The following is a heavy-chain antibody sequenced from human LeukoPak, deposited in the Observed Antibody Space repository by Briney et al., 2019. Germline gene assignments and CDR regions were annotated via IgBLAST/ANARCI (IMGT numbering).Heavy chain of an antibody. Sequence: PSETLSLTCAVYGGSSSGYYWSWIRQPPGKGLEWIGEINHSGSTNYNPSLKSRVTISVDTSKNQFSLKLSSVTAADTAVYYCARAPALYYYDSSGSLDWGQGTLVTVSS. CDR2: INHSGST. CDR1: GGSSSGYY. V-gene: IGHV4-34*01. D-gene: IGHD3-22*01. CDR3: ARAPALYYYDSSGSLD. J-gene: IGHJ4*02.